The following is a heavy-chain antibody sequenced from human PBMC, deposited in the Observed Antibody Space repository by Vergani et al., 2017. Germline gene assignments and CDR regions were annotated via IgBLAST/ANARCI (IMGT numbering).Heavy chain of an antibody. CDR2: IGTAGDT. D-gene: IGHD4-23*01. CDR1: VFTFSSYD. Sequence: VQLVESGGGLVQPGGSLTLSCAASVFTFSSYDMHWVRQATGKGLEWVSAIGTAGDTYYPGSVKGRFTISRENAKNSLYLQMNSLRAGDTAIYYCARAVSTTVGDPPGYWGQGTLVTVSS. CDR3: ARAVSTTVGDPPGY. V-gene: IGHV3-13*01. J-gene: IGHJ4*02.